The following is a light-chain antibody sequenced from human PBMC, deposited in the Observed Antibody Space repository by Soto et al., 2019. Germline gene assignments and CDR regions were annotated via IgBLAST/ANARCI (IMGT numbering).Light chain of an antibody. V-gene: IGKV3-11*01. CDR2: DAS. Sequence: DILLTQSPATLSLSPGERATLSCRASQSFSGYLAWYQQKPGQAPRLLIYDASKRATGIPARFSGRGSGTDFTLTISSIEPEDCAVYYCQQRSNWPPVITFGQGTRLEIK. J-gene: IGKJ5*01. CDR3: QQRSNWPPVIT. CDR1: QSFSGY.